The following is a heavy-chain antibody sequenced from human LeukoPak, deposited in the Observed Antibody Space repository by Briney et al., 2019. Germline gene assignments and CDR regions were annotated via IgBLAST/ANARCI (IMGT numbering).Heavy chain of an antibody. V-gene: IGHV3-21*04. CDR3: ARRGYYDYVWGSYPSDAFDI. CDR2: ISSSSSYI. J-gene: IGHJ3*02. Sequence: PGGSLRPSCAASGFTFSSYSMNWVRQAPGKGLEWVSSISSSSSYIYYADSVKGRFTISRDNSKNTLYLQMNSLRAEDTAVYYCARRGYYDYVWGSYPSDAFDIWGQGTMVTVSS. CDR1: GFTFSSYS. D-gene: IGHD3-16*02.